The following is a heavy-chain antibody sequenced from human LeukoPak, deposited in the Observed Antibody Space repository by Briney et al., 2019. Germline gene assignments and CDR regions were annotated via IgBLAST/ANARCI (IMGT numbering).Heavy chain of an antibody. V-gene: IGHV3-23*01. CDR3: AKDRGGDYDYNDAFDI. D-gene: IGHD5-12*01. J-gene: IGHJ3*02. Sequence: GGSLRLSCAASGFTFSSYAMSWVRQAPGKGLEWVSAISGSGGSTYYADSVKGRFTISRDNSKNTLYLQMNSPRAEDTAVYYCAKDRGGDYDYNDAFDIWGQGTVVTVSS. CDR2: ISGSGGST. CDR1: GFTFSSYA.